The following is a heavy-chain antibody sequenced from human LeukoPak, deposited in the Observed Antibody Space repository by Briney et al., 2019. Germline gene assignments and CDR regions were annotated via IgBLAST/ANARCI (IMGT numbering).Heavy chain of an antibody. CDR1: DSSISSGGYY. J-gene: IGHJ4*01. V-gene: IGHV4-31*03. CDR2: IYYSGST. CDR3: ARGRRYYFDSSTYYFDY. D-gene: IGHD3-22*01. Sequence: SETLSLTCTVSDSSISSGGYYWSWIRQHPGKGLEWIGYIYYSGSTYYNPSLKSRVTISVDTSKNQFSLKLSSVTAADTAVYYCARGRRYYFDSSTYYFDYWGRNPGHRLL.